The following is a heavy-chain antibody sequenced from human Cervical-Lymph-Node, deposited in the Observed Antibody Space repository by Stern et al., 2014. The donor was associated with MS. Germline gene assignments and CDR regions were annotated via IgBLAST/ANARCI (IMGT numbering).Heavy chain of an antibody. CDR1: GGSISSGGYS. CDR3: ARIGDDDGDFRLCY. D-gene: IGHD4-17*01. CDR2: IYHTGST. Sequence: VQLVESGPGLVKPSQTLSLTCTVSGGSISSGGYSWSWIRPPPGKGLEWVGYIYHTGSTYYNPSLKSRLDISVDTSKNQFSLMVRSVTAADTAVYYCARIGDDDGDFRLCYWGQGTLVTVSS. V-gene: IGHV4-31*03. J-gene: IGHJ4*02.